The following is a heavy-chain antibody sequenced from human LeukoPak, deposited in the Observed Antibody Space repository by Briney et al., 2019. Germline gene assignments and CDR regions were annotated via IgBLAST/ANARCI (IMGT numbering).Heavy chain of an antibody. D-gene: IGHD2-15*01. V-gene: IGHV4-59*01. Sequence: PSETLSLTCTVSGGSISSYYWSWIRQPPGKGLEWIGYIYYSGSTNYNPSLKSRVTISVDTSKNQFSLKLGSVTAADTAVYYCARDSKSGGYFDYWGQGTLVTVSS. CDR1: GGSISSYY. CDR2: IYYSGST. J-gene: IGHJ4*02. CDR3: ARDSKSGGYFDY.